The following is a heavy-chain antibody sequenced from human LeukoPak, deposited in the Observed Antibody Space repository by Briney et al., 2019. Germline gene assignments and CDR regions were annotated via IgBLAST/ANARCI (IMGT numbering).Heavy chain of an antibody. CDR3: ARAVGDEGDDY. Sequence: PGGSLRLSCAVSGFTFSSYDMSWVRQAPGKGLEWVSYISSSSSTIYYADPVKGRFTISRDNAKNSLYLQMNSLRAEDTAVYYCARAVGDEGDDYWGQGTLVTVSS. J-gene: IGHJ4*02. CDR2: ISSSSSTI. V-gene: IGHV3-48*01. CDR1: GFTFSSYD. D-gene: IGHD4-17*01.